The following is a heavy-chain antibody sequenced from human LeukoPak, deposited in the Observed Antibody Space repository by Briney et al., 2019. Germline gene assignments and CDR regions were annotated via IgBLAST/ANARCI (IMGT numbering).Heavy chain of an antibody. V-gene: IGHV3-33*08. CDR3: ARDRYGIQRDYFDY. CDR2: IWYDGTNK. J-gene: IGHJ4*02. Sequence: GGSLRLSCAASGFTFSSYSMNWVRQAPGKGLEWVAFIWYDGTNKYYVDSVKGRFTISRDNSKNTLYLQMNSLRADDTAVYYCARDRYGIQRDYFDYWGQGILVTVSS. D-gene: IGHD5-18*01. CDR1: GFTFSSYS.